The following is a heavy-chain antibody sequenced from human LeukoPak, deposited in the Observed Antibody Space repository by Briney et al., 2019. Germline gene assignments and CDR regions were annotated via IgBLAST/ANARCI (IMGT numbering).Heavy chain of an antibody. J-gene: IGHJ3*02. V-gene: IGHV4-34*01. CDR2: IYYSGST. CDR1: GGSFSGYY. Sequence: SETLSLTCDVYGGSFSGYYWSWIRQPPGKGLEWIGNIYYSGSTYYNPSLKSRVTISVDTSKNQFSLKLSSVTAADTAVYYCASDRIEVDAFDIWGQGTMVTVSS. CDR3: ASDRIEVDAFDI. D-gene: IGHD2-15*01.